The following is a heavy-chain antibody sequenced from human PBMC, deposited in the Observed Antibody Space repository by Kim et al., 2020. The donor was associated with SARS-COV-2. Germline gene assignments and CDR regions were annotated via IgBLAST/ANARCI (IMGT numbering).Heavy chain of an antibody. J-gene: IGHJ4*02. D-gene: IGHD6-6*01. Sequence: ASVKVSCKASGYTFTSYAMHWVRQAPGQRLEWMGWINADNGNTKYSQKFQGRVTITRDTSASTAYMELSSLRSEDTAVYYCARGGPRYSSSLGEFDYWGQGTLVTVSS. CDR2: INADNGNT. CDR3: ARGGPRYSSSLGEFDY. CDR1: GYTFTSYA. V-gene: IGHV1-3*01.